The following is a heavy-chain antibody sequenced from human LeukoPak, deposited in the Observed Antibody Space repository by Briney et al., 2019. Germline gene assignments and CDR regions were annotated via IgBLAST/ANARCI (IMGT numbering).Heavy chain of an antibody. Sequence: ASVKVSCKTSGYTFTNNAINWVRQAPGQGLEWMGWINTNTGNPTYAQGFFTGRYVFSLDTSVNTAYLQITGLKADDTAVYYCGRDPKLGIRGYTYGYIDFWGQGTLVTVAS. J-gene: IGHJ4*02. CDR2: INTNTGNP. D-gene: IGHD5-18*01. CDR1: GYTFTNNA. CDR3: GRDPKLGIRGYTYGYIDF. V-gene: IGHV7-4-1*02.